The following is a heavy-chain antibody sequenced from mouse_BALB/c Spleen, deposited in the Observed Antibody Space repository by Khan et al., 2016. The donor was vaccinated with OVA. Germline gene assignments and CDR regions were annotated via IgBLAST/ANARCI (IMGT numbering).Heavy chain of an antibody. CDR1: GYTFTNYG. D-gene: IGHD2-10*01. V-gene: IGHV9-3-1*01. CDR3: ARPSYYAYSFDY. Sequence: QIQLVQSGPGLMKPGESVKISCKASGYTFTNYGMNWVKQSPGKALKWMGWINTYSGETKYADAFKGRFAFSLDTSTSTAYLQINNLKTEDTATYFCARPSYYAYSFDYWGQGTSVTVSS. J-gene: IGHJ2*02. CDR2: INTYSGET.